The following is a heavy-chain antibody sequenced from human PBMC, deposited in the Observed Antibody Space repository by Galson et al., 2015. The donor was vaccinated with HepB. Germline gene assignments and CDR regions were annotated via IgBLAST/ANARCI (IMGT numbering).Heavy chain of an antibody. J-gene: IGHJ6*02. Sequence: SVKVSCKDSGYTFTSYGISRVRQAPGQGLECIGCISASNANTHYAQKLQGRVTMTTDTSTSPAYMELRSLRSDDTAVYYCARREMATHYYYYGMDVWGQGTTVTVSS. CDR1: GYTFTSYG. CDR3: ARREMATHYYYYGMDV. D-gene: IGHD5-24*01. CDR2: ISASNANT. V-gene: IGHV1-18*01.